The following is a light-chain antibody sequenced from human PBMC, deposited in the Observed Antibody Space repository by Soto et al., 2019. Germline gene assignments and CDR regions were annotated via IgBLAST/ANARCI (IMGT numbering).Light chain of an antibody. Sequence: QSALTQPASVSGSPGQSITISCTGTSGDVGGYNYVSWYQQHPGKAPKLLIYEVSNRPSGVSNRFSGSKSGNTASLTISGLQTEDEADYYCSSYTTINTVFETGTKVTVL. CDR1: SGDVGGYNY. CDR2: EVS. CDR3: SSYTTINTV. J-gene: IGLJ1*01. V-gene: IGLV2-14*01.